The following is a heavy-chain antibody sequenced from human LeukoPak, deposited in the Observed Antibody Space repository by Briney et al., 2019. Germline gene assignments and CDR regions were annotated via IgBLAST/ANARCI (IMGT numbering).Heavy chain of an antibody. CDR2: ISSSGSTI. Sequence: LTCAVYGGSFSGYYWSWIRQAPGKGLEWVSYISSSGSTIYYADSVKGRFTISRDNAKNSLYLQMNSLRAEDTAVYYCARGAGIVGATTVAFDIWGQGTMVTVSS. D-gene: IGHD1-26*01. J-gene: IGHJ3*02. CDR1: GGSFSGYY. CDR3: ARGAGIVGATTVAFDI. V-gene: IGHV3-11*04.